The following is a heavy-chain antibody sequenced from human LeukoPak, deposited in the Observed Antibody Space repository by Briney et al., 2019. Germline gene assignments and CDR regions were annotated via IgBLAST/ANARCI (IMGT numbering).Heavy chain of an antibody. J-gene: IGHJ6*02. D-gene: IGHD3-3*01. Sequence: GGSLRLSCAASGFTFSNYAMHWVRQAPGKGLEWVAFISYDGRNTYHADSVKGRVTMSRDNSKNTLYLGMNSLRAEDTAVYYCVRNLPHTIFGVVTSLYYNGMDVWGQGTTVTVSS. CDR1: GFTFSNYA. CDR3: VRNLPHTIFGVVTSLYYNGMDV. CDR2: ISYDGRNT. V-gene: IGHV3-30*04.